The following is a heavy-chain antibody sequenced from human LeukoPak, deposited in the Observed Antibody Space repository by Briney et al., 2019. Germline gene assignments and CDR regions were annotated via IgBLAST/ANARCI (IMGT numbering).Heavy chain of an antibody. D-gene: IGHD4-11*01. CDR1: GYFITSGYY. Sequence: PSETLSLTCTVSGYFITSGYYWGRIRQPPGKGLEWIGSIYHSGSTYYNPSLKSRVTISVDTSKNQFALRLNSVTAADTAVYYCVGLTTMYSWFDPWGQGILVTVSS. V-gene: IGHV4-38-2*02. CDR3: VGLTTMYSWFDP. J-gene: IGHJ5*02. CDR2: IYHSGST.